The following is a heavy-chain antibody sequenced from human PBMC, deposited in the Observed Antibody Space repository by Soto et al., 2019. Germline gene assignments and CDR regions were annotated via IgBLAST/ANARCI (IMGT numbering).Heavy chain of an antibody. V-gene: IGHV3-30-3*01. CDR2: ISYDGSNK. CDR1: GCTFSSYT. Sequence: GGALGGSCAAPGCTFSSYTIHWVRQAPGKGLEWVAVISYDGSNKYYADSVKGRFTISRDNSKNTLYLQMNSLRAEDTAVYYCARDGIAVAGTGLFNWFDPWGQGTLVTVSS. CDR3: ARDGIAVAGTGLFNWFDP. J-gene: IGHJ5*02. D-gene: IGHD6-19*01.